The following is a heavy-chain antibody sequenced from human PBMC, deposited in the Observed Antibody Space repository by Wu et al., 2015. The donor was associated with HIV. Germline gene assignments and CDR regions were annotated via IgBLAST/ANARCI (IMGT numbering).Heavy chain of an antibody. V-gene: IGHV1-2*02. D-gene: IGHD2-8*01. CDR1: AYTSTAYY. CDR3: LTALDGVAY. Sequence: QVQLVQSGAEVKKPGSSVRVSCKASAYTSTAYYMHWVRQAPGQGLEWMGWITPNNGGTNYALKFQGRVTMTRDTSISTAYMELRRLISDDTAIYFCLTALDGVAYWGQGTLVTVSS. CDR2: ITPNNGGT. J-gene: IGHJ4*02.